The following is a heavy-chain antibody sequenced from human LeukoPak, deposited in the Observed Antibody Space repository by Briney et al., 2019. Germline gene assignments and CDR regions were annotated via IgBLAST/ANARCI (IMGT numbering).Heavy chain of an antibody. CDR2: IKQDGSEK. CDR3: ASSGQTYSSSSRYCSGGSCPDY. Sequence: GGSLTQSFAASGFTFSSYWMSWVRQAPGKGLEWVANIKQDGSEKYYVDSVKGRFTISRDNAKKSLYLQMNSLRAEDTAVYYCASSGQTYSSSSRYCSGGSCPDYWGQGTLVTVSS. D-gene: IGHD2-15*01. J-gene: IGHJ4*02. V-gene: IGHV3-7*01. CDR1: GFTFSSYW.